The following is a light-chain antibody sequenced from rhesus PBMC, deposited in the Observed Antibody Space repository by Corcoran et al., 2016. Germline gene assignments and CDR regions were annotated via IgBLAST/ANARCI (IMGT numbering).Light chain of an antibody. Sequence: QAAPSQSPSVSGSPGQSVTISCTGTSSAIGDYNRDSWYQQHPGKAPKLMIYGVSTRPSGVSDRFSGSKSGNTASLTISGLQAEDEADYFCSSYASSPTYICGVGTRRTVL. CDR2: GVS. CDR3: SSYASSPTYI. V-gene: IGLV2-13*03. J-gene: IGLJ1*01. CDR1: SSAIGDYNR.